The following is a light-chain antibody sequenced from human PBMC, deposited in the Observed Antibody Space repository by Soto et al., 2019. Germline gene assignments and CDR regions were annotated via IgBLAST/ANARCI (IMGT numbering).Light chain of an antibody. CDR1: NIGSDS. CDR2: DDS. V-gene: IGLV3-21*02. J-gene: IGLJ1*01. CDR3: QVWDGSSDHYV. Sequence: SYELAQPHSVSVATAQTARITCGGDNIGSDSVHWYQQKPGQAPLLVVYDDSDRPSGIPERFSGFSYGNTATLTISRVEAGDEADYYCQVWDGSSDHYVFGTGTKVTVL.